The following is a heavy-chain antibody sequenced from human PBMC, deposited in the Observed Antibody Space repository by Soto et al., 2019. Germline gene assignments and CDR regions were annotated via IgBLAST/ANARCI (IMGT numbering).Heavy chain of an antibody. Sequence: QVQLVQSGGALVTPGGSLRLSCAASGFTFSDYAMNWIRQAPGRGLEWISYIGPRGSTVYYADSVKGRFTISRDNARKSLFLQMNILRVEDTAVYYCARGTDYSPYWGQGSLVTVSS. CDR2: IGPRGSTV. CDR1: GFTFSDYA. J-gene: IGHJ4*02. CDR3: ARGTDYSPY. V-gene: IGHV3-11*01.